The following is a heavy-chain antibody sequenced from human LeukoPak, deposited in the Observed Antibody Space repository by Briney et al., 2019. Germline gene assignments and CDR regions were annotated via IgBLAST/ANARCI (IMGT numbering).Heavy chain of an antibody. V-gene: IGHV4-38-2*02. CDR3: ARFHQFRPRRFDAFDI. D-gene: IGHD1-14*01. CDR2: IYYSGSA. J-gene: IGHJ3*02. Sequence: SETLSLTCTVSGYSISTGYYWDWIRQPPGKGLEWIGYIYYSGSANYHPSLKSRVTISVDTSKNQFSLKLSSVTAADTAVYYCARFHQFRPRRFDAFDIWGQGTMVTVSS. CDR1: GYSISTGYY.